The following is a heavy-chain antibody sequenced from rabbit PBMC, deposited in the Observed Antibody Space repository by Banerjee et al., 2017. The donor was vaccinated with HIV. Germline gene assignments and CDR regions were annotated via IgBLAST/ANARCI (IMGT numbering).Heavy chain of an antibody. D-gene: IGHD4-2*01. J-gene: IGHJ4*01. V-gene: IGHV1S40*01. CDR1: GFSFSSTYY. CDR3: AREDGYAGSNL. CDR2: IYGGSYAST. Sequence: QSLEESGGDLVKPGASLTLTCTASGFSFSSTYYIHWVRQAPGKGLEWIASIYGGSYASTYYASWAKGRFTISKTSSTTVTLQMTSLTAADTATYFCAREDGYAGSNLWGPGTLVTVS.